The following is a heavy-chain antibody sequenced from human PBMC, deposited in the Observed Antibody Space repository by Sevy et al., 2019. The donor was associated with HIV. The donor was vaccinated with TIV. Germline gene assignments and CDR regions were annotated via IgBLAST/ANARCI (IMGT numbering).Heavy chain of an antibody. CDR3: ARAQYFYDSVSYYPLRGASDY. D-gene: IGHD3-10*01. J-gene: IGHJ4*02. Sequence: ASVKVSCMTSGYSFINYGITWVRQAPGQGLEWMGWISTYTSKTEYAEIFQGRVTMTTDTSPSTVYMELRSLRSDDTAVYFCARAQYFYDSVSYYPLRGASDYWGQGTLVTVSS. CDR1: GYSFINYG. CDR2: ISTYTSKT. V-gene: IGHV1-18*01.